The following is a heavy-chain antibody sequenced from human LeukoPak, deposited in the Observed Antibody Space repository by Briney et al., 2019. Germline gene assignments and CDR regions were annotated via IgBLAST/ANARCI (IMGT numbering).Heavy chain of an antibody. J-gene: IGHJ4*02. CDR2: IDQDGGEK. V-gene: IGHV3-7*03. CDR3: ARDKIVGATLLDY. D-gene: IGHD1-26*01. CDR1: GFIFSTYW. Sequence: GGSLRLSCAASGFIFSTYWMSWVRQVPGKGLEWVANIDQDGGEKYYVDSVKGRFTISRDNAKNSLSPQMNSLRAEDTAVYYCARDKIVGATLLDYWGQGILVTVSS.